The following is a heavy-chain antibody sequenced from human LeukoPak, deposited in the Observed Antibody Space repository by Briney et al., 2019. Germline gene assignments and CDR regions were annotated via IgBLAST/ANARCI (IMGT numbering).Heavy chain of an antibody. CDR1: GLSFSTYW. D-gene: IGHD1-26*01. Sequence: GGSLRLSCAASGLSFSTYWMHWVRQAPGKELVWVSRINGDGSTTDYADSVKGRFTISRDNAKNTLYLQMNSLRAEDTSVYYCATFSRSASYHSDYWGQGTLVTVSS. J-gene: IGHJ4*02. CDR3: ATFSRSASYHSDY. CDR2: INGDGSTT. V-gene: IGHV3-74*01.